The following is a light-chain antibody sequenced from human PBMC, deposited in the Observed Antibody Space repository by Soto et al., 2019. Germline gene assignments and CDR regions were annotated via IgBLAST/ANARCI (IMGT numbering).Light chain of an antibody. V-gene: IGLV2-14*01. CDR2: EVS. J-gene: IGLJ3*02. Sequence: SALTQPASVSGSPGQSITISCTGTSSDVGGYIVSWYQQHPGKAPRLIIYEVSSRPSGVSYRFSGSKSGNTASLTISGLQAEDEADYYCSSYTLRNTLVLFGGGTKLTVL. CDR1: SSDVGGYI. CDR3: SSYTLRNTLVL.